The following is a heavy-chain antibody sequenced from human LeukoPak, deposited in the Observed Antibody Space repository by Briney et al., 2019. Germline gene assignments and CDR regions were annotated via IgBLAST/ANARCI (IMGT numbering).Heavy chain of an antibody. CDR2: IIPILNIP. CDR1: GGTFDKST. CDR3: AREKMEVGYYGLDV. V-gene: IGHV1-69*02. J-gene: IGHJ6*02. D-gene: IGHD1-1*01. Sequence: GSSVKVSCKASGGTFDKSTINWVRQAPGQGLEWMGRIIPILNIPNYAQKLQGRVTIAADKSTSTAYMELSSLRSDDTAVYYCAREKMEVGYYGLDVWGQGTTVTVSS.